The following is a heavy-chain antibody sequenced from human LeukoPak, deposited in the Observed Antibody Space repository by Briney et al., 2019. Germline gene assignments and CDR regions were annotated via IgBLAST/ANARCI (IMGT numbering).Heavy chain of an antibody. CDR1: GLTFSRYA. CDR2: ISGSGGGT. CDR3: AKTGTDDGYSIYFDH. Sequence: PGGSLRLSCAASGLTFSRYAMSWVRQAPGKGLEWVSTISGSGGGTYNADSVKDRFTISRDNSQNTLYLQMNSLRAEDTAIYYCAKTGTDDGYSIYFDHWGQGTLVTVSS. V-gene: IGHV3-23*01. D-gene: IGHD5-24*01. J-gene: IGHJ4*02.